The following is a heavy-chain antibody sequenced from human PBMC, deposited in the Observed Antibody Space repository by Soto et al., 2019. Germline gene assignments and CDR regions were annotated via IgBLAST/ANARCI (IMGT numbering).Heavy chain of an antibody. CDR2: INHSGST. CDR1: GGSLSSDY. J-gene: IGHJ6*01. D-gene: IGHD6-19*01. CDR3: ARGSIYLCSGRRYGLYV. Sequence: SETLSLTCTVPGGSLSSDYRSWIRLRLGKEREWIGEINHSGSTNYNPSLKSRVTISVDTSKNQFSLKLSSVTAADTAVYYCARGSIYLCSGRRYGLYVSAQRTTVIVSS. V-gene: IGHV4-34*01.